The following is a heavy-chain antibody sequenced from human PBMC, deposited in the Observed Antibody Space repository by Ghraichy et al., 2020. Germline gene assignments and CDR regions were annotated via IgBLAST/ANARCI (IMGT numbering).Heavy chain of an antibody. J-gene: IGHJ1*01. CDR3: AKEARSIAAAYFQH. V-gene: IGHV3-30*02. CDR2: IRYDGSNK. Sequence: GGSLRLSCAASGFTFSSYGMHWVRQAPGKGLEWVAFIRYDGSNKYYAGSVKGRFTISRDNSKNTLYLQMNSLRAEDTAVYYCAKEARSIAAAYFQHWGQGTLVTVSS. D-gene: IGHD6-13*01. CDR1: GFTFSSYG.